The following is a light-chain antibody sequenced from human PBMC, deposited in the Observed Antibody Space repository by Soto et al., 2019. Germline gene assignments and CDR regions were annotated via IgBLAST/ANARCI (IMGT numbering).Light chain of an antibody. V-gene: IGLV2-11*01. J-gene: IGLJ3*02. CDR1: SNDVGGYNY. CDR2: DVS. Sequence: QSVLTQSRSVSGSPGQSVTISCTGTSNDVGGYNYVSWFQQHPGKAPKLMIYDVSKRPSGVPDRLSGSKSGNTASLTISGLQAEDEADYYCCSYAGSYTWVFGGGTQLTVL. CDR3: CSYAGSYTWV.